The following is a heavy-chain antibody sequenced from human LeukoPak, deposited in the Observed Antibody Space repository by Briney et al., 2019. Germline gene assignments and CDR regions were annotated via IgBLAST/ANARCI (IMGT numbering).Heavy chain of an antibody. CDR2: INPNSGGT. V-gene: IGHV1-2*02. Sequence: ASVKVSCKASGYTFTGYYMHWVRQAPGQGLEWMGWINPNSGGTNYAQKFQGRVTMTRDTSISTAYMELSRLRSDDTAVYYCARDIILQYCSSTSCPGDAFDIWGQGTMVTVSS. CDR3: ARDIILQYCSSTSCPGDAFDI. J-gene: IGHJ3*02. D-gene: IGHD2-2*01. CDR1: GYTFTGYY.